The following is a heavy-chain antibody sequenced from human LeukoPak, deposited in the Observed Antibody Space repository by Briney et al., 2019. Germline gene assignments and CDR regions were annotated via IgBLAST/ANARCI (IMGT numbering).Heavy chain of an antibody. Sequence: SETLSLTCTVSGFSVTTDSYCWGWIRQPPGKGLEWIGYDYCGGNTNYDPSLKRRVTISVDTSKNQFSLTLTSVTAADTAVYFCARGLTDYWGQGTLVTVSS. CDR3: ARGLTDY. J-gene: IGHJ4*02. CDR1: GFSVTTDSYC. V-gene: IGHV4-61*01. CDR2: DYCGGNT. D-gene: IGHD3-16*01.